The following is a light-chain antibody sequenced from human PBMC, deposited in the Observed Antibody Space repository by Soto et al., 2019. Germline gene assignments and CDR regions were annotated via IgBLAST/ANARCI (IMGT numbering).Light chain of an antibody. J-gene: IGKJ2*01. CDR3: QQGYSTPYT. CDR2: AAS. Sequence: DIQMTQSPSSLSASVGDRVTITCRASQSISSYLYWYQQKPGTAPKLLIYAASNLQSGVPSWFSGRESGSEFTLTISSLQPEDFATYYCQQGYSTPYTFVQGTRLEIK. CDR1: QSISSY. V-gene: IGKV1-39*01.